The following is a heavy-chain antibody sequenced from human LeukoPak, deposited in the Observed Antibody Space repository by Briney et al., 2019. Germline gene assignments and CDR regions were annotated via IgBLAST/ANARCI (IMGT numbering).Heavy chain of an antibody. Sequence: SETLSLTCTVSGGSISGTDLYWGWIRQLPGKGLEWIGNIHSTGNSFCNPSLKSRVTISIDTSKNQFSLKLSSVTAADTAVYYCARISSSWYNYFDYWGQGTLVTVSS. D-gene: IGHD6-13*01. CDR2: IHSTGNS. CDR1: GGSISGTDLY. V-gene: IGHV4-39*01. CDR3: ARISSSWYNYFDY. J-gene: IGHJ4*02.